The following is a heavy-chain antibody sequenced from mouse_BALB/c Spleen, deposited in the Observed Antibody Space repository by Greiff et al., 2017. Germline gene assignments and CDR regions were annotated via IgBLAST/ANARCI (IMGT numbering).Heavy chain of an antibody. D-gene: IGHD2-10*02. CDR3: ARSGYGNHYYAMDY. Sequence: EVQLVESGAELVKPGASVKLSCTASGFNIKDTYMHWVKQRPEQGLEWIGRIDPANGNTKYDPKFQGKATITADTSSNTAYLQLSSLTSEDTAVYYCARSGYGNHYYAMDYWGQGTSVTVAS. CDR1: GFNIKDTY. J-gene: IGHJ4*01. CDR2: IDPANGNT. V-gene: IGHV14-3*02.